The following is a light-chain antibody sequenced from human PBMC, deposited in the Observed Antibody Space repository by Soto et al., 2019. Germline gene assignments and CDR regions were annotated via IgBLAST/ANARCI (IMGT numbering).Light chain of an antibody. V-gene: IGKV3-20*01. CDR1: QSVSSSY. CDR2: GAS. CDR3: QQYGSSRV. Sequence: EIVLTQSPGTLSLSPGERATLSCRASQSVSSSYLAWYQQKPGQAPRLLIYGASSRATGIPDRFSGSGSGTDFTLTISRLEPEDFAVYYCQQYGSSRVFVQGTLLEMK. J-gene: IGKJ5*01.